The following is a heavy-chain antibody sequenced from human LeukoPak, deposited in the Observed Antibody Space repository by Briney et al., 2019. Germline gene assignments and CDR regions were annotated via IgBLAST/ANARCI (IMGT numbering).Heavy chain of an antibody. J-gene: IGHJ4*02. CDR3: AKDTWGSGGY. D-gene: IGHD7-27*01. CDR1: GFTFSNYS. V-gene: IGHV3-23*01. CDR2: FSGTGEIT. Sequence: GGSLRLSCAASGFTFSNYSMSWVRQAPGKGLEWVSTFSGTGEITYYADSVKGRFTISRDNSKNTLYLQMNSLRAEDTAVYYCAKDTWGSGGYWGQGTLVTVSS.